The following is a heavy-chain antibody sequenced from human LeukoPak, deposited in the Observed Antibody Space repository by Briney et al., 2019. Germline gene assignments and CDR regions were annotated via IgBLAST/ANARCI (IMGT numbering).Heavy chain of an antibody. CDR3: ARAGTTIGGGYWFDP. CDR2: VNYDGSNR. CDR1: GFTFSTYA. V-gene: IGHV3-30*04. J-gene: IGHJ5*02. D-gene: IGHD1-1*01. Sequence: QAGGSLRPSCAASGFTFSTYAMHWVRQPPGKGLEWVALVNYDGSNRYYGDFVKGRFTISRDNPKKTLYLQMNSLRAEDTAVYYCARAGTTIGGGYWFDPWGQGTLVTVSS.